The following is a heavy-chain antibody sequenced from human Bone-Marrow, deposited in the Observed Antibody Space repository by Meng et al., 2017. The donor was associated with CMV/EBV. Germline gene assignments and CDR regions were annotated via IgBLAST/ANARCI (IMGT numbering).Heavy chain of an antibody. D-gene: IGHD2-15*01. CDR3: ARMVVNNWLDP. CDR2: INHSGST. J-gene: IGHJ5*02. CDR1: GGSFSGYY. Sequence: SETLSLTCAVYGGSFSGYYWSWIRQPPGKGLEWIGEINHSGSTNYNPSLKSRVTISVDTSKNQFSLKLSSVTAADTAVYYCARMVVNNWLDPWGQGTLVTVSS. V-gene: IGHV4-34*01.